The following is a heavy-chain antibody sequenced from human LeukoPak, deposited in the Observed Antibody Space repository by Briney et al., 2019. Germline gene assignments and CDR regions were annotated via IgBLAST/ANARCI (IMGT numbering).Heavy chain of an antibody. CDR3: VRGGGAAYKYNAFDI. CDR2: ISSSGGYV. D-gene: IGHD3-16*01. V-gene: IGHV3-21*01. Sequence: PGGSLRLSCAASGFTFSTYCMNWVRQAPGKGLEWVSSISSSGGYVYYADSVEGRFTISRDNAKHSLYLQMNSLRADDTAVYYCVRGGGAAYKYNAFDIWGQGTMVTGSS. J-gene: IGHJ3*02. CDR1: GFTFSTYC.